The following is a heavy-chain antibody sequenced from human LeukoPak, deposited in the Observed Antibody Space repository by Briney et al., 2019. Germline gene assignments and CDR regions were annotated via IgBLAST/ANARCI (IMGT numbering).Heavy chain of an antibody. V-gene: IGHV4-4*07. CDR3: ARSYGGNPMFFFDS. CDR1: GGSISSYY. Sequence: SETLSLTCTVSGGSISSYYWSWIRQPAGKGLEWIGRIYTSGSTNYNPSLKSRVTISLDQSMNQFSLKLSSVTAADTAVYYCARSYGGNPMFFFDSWGLGTLVTVSS. CDR2: IYTSGST. J-gene: IGHJ4*02. D-gene: IGHD4-23*01.